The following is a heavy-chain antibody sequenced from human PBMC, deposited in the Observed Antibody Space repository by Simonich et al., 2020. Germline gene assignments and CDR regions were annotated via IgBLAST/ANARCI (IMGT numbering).Heavy chain of an antibody. CDR1: GFTVRSNY. V-gene: IGHV3-53*01. J-gene: IGHJ4*02. CDR3: ARWTATGYYFDY. Sequence: EVQLVESGGGLIQPGGSLRLSCEASGFTVRSNYMSWVRQAPGKGVGWGSVIYSGGSTSYADSVKGRFTISRDNSKNTLYLQINSLRAEDTAVYYCARWTATGYYFDYWGQGTLVTVSS. D-gene: IGHD1-1*01. CDR2: IYSGGST.